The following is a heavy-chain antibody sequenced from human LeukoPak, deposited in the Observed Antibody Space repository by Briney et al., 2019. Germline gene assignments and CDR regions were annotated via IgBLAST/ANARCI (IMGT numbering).Heavy chain of an antibody. J-gene: IGHJ4*02. CDR1: GYTFTSYD. V-gene: IGHV1-8*01. D-gene: IGHD1-26*01. CDR2: MNPNSGNT. Sequence: ASVKVSCKASGYTFTSYDINWVRQATGQGLEWMGWMNPNSGNTGYAQKFQGRVTMTRNTSISTAYMELSSLRSEDTAVYYCARAVGATYYFDYWGQGTLVTVSS. CDR3: ARAVGATYYFDY.